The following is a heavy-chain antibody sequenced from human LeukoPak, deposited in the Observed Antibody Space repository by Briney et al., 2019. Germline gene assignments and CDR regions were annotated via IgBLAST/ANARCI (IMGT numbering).Heavy chain of an antibody. CDR1: GGSISSYY. CDR3: ARDRYCSSTSCYSAFDY. V-gene: IGHV4-4*07. CDR2: IYTSGST. D-gene: IGHD2-2*01. J-gene: IGHJ4*02. Sequence: SETLSLTCTVSGGSISSYYWSWVRQPAGKGLEWIGRIYTSGSTNYNPSLKSRVTMSVDTSKNQFSLKLSSVTAADTAVYYCARDRYCSSTSCYSAFDYWGQGTLVTVSS.